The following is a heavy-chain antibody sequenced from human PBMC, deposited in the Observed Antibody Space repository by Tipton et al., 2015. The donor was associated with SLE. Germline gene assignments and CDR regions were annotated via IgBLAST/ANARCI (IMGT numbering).Heavy chain of an antibody. V-gene: IGHV4-59*07. CDR3: ARASGGLAHSGPYPWWFDP. CDR2: IYYSGST. J-gene: IGHJ5*02. CDR1: GGSISSYY. D-gene: IGHD5-12*01. Sequence: TLSLTCTVSGGSISSYYWSWIRQPPGKGLEWIGYIYYSGSTNYNPSLKSRVTISVDTSKNRFSLKLSSVTAADTAVYYCARASGGLAHSGPYPWWFDPWGQGTLVTVSS.